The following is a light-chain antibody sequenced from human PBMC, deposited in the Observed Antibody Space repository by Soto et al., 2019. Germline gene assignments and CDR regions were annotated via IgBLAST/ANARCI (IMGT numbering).Light chain of an antibody. Sequence: QSVLTQPPSVSGAPGQRVTISCTGSRSNIGAGYAVHWYQQLPGTAPKLLIYGNSNRPSGVPDRFSGSKSGTSASLAITGLQAEDEADYYCQSYDSSLSGSVVFGGGTKLTV. CDR2: GNS. CDR3: QSYDSSLSGSVV. J-gene: IGLJ2*01. CDR1: RSNIGAGYA. V-gene: IGLV1-40*01.